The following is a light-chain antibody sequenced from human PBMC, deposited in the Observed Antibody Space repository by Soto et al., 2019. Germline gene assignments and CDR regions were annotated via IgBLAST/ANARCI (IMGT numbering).Light chain of an antibody. CDR2: GAS. CDR1: QSVSSSY. J-gene: IGKJ5*01. CDR3: QQYGSSPSIT. V-gene: IGKV3-20*01. Sequence: EIVLTQSPGTLSLSPGERATLSCRASQSVSSSYLAWYQQKPGQAPRLLIYGASSRATGIPDRFSGSGSGTDSTLTIITLEPEHFAVHYCQQYGSSPSITFGQGTRLEIK.